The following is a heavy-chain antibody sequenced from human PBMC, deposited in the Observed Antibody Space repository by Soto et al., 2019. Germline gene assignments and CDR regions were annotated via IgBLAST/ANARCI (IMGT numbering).Heavy chain of an antibody. D-gene: IGHD4-17*01. J-gene: IGHJ4*02. CDR3: ARSTGYGDSYFDY. CDR1: GGSFTNYY. V-gene: IGHV4-34*01. Sequence: SETLSLTCAVNGGSFTNYYWTWIRQPPGKGLEWIGEINHSGSTNYNPSLKSRVTISVDTSKNQFSLKLSSVTAADTAVYYCARSTGYGDSYFDYWGQGILVTVSS. CDR2: INHSGST.